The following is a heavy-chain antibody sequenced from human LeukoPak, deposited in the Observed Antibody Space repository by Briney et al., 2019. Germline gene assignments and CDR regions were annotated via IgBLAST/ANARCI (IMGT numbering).Heavy chain of an antibody. J-gene: IGHJ4*02. CDR2: ISTTGEIT. CDR3: GGDY. Sequence: GGSLRISCVVSGLTFSNYAMTWVRQASETGLEWVSTISTTGEITYYADAVKGRFTISRDNSKNTVLLHMNDLRVDDTGIYYCGGDYWGQGTLVTVSS. CDR1: GLTFSNYA. V-gene: IGHV3-23*01.